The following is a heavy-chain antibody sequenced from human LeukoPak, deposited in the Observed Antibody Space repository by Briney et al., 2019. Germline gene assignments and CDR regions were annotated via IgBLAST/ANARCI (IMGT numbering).Heavy chain of an antibody. CDR2: IIPILGIA. D-gene: IGHD2-15*01. Sequence: SVKVSCKASGGTFSSYAISWVRQAPGQGLEWMGRIIPILGIANYAQKFQGRVTITADKSTSTAYMELSSLRSEDTAVYYCARPNPLGYCSGGSCYDGFDIWGQGTMVTVSS. CDR3: ARPNPLGYCSGGSCYDGFDI. CDR1: GGTFSSYA. J-gene: IGHJ3*02. V-gene: IGHV1-69*04.